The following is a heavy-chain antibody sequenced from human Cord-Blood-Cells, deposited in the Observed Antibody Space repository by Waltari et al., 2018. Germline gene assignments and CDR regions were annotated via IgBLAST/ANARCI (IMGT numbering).Heavy chain of an antibody. V-gene: IGHV4-59*01. Sequence: QVQLQESGPGLVKPSETLSLTCTVSGGPISSYYWSWIRQPPGKGLEWIGYISYSGSTNYNPSLKSRVTISVDTSKNQFSLKLSSVTAADTAVYYCARSTIFGVVDYWGQGTLVTVSS. D-gene: IGHD3-3*01. CDR3: ARSTIFGVVDY. CDR1: GGPISSYY. J-gene: IGHJ4*02. CDR2: ISYSGST.